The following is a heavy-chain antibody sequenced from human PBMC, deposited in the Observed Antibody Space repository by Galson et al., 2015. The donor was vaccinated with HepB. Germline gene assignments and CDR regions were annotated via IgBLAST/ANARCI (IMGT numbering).Heavy chain of an antibody. Sequence: QSGAEVKKPGESLKISCKGSGYSFTSYWIGWVRQMPGKGLEWMGIIYPGDSDTRYSPSFQGQVTISADKSISTAYLQWSSLKASDTAMYYCARTISSSSRGYWYFDLWGRGTLVTVSS. J-gene: IGHJ2*01. CDR3: ARTISSSSRGYWYFDL. D-gene: IGHD6-6*01. CDR2: IYPGDSDT. CDR1: GYSFTSYW. V-gene: IGHV5-51*01.